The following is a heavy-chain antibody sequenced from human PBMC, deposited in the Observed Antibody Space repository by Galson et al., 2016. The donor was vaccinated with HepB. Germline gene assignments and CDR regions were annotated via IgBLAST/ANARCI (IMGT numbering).Heavy chain of an antibody. CDR2: DSVHGGRK. D-gene: IGHD2/OR15-2a*01. J-gene: IGHJ4*02. Sequence: SLRLSCAASGFTFNKYGMHWVRQAPGKGLEWVAADSVHGGRKWYADSVKGRFTISRDNSNSMLFLQMSSLRADDTAVYYCARRHEYCPPVGCSVDYWGQGTLVSVSS. CDR3: ARRHEYCPPVGCSVDY. CDR1: GFTFNKYG. V-gene: IGHV3-30*03.